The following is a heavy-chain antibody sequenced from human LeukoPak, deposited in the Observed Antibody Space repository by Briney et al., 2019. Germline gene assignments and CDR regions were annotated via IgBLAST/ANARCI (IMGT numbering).Heavy chain of an antibody. J-gene: IGHJ4*02. CDR2: VYYNGNT. Sequence: SETLSLTCTVSGGSISNHYWSWIRQAPGKGLEWIGYVYYNGNTNYSPSLKSRVTISIDTPKNHFSLELSSVTAADTAVYYCARVYCTGGSCAALGIDYWGQGTLVTVSS. V-gene: IGHV4-59*11. CDR3: ARVYCTGGSCAALGIDY. D-gene: IGHD2-15*01. CDR1: GGSISNHY.